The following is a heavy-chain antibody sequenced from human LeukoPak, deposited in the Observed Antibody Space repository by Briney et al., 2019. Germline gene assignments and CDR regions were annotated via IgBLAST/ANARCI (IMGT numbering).Heavy chain of an antibody. CDR3: ARVPTNDYYYYMDV. V-gene: IGHV3-7*01. CDR2: IKQDGSEK. CDR1: GFTFSSYW. Sequence: GGSLRLSCAASGFTFSSYWMSWVRQAPGKGLEWVANIKQDGSEKYYVDSVKGRFTISRDNAKNSLYLQMNSLRAEVTAVYYCARVPTNDYYYYMDVWGKGTTVTVSS. J-gene: IGHJ6*03. D-gene: IGHD1-1*01.